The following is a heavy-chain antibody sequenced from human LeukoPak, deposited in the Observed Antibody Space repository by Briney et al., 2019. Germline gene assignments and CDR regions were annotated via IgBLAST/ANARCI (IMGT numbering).Heavy chain of an antibody. Sequence: SETLSLTCTVSGGSISSYYWSWIRQPPGKGLEWIGYIYYSGSTNYNPSLKSRVTISVDTSKNQFSLKLSSVTAADTAVYYCARNYDILPHFDYWGLGTLVTVSS. J-gene: IGHJ4*02. CDR2: IYYSGST. V-gene: IGHV4-59*01. D-gene: IGHD3-9*01. CDR1: GGSISSYY. CDR3: ARNYDILPHFDY.